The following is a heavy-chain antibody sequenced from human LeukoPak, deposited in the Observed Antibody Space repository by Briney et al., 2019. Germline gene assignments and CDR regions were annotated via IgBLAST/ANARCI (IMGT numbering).Heavy chain of an antibody. J-gene: IGHJ4*02. Sequence: SETLSLTCTVSGGSISSYYWSWIRQPPGKGLEWIGYIYYSGSTYYNPSLKSRVTISVDTSKNQFSLKLSSVTAADTAVYYCAREAKWFGELYPPNYFDYWGQGTLVTVSS. CDR1: GGSISSYY. CDR3: AREAKWFGELYPPNYFDY. CDR2: IYYSGST. V-gene: IGHV4-59*12. D-gene: IGHD3-10*01.